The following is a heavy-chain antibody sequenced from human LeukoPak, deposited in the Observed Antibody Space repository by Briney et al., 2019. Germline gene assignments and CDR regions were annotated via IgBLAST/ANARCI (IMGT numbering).Heavy chain of an antibody. CDR1: GFTFSTYS. J-gene: IGHJ6*02. Sequence: GGSLRLSCAACGFTFSTYSMNWVRQAPGKGLEWVSYITSISSIILYADSVKGRFTISRDNAKNSLYLQMNSLRDEDTAVYYCARDRPGSNHYYYGLDVWGQGTTVTVSS. CDR2: ITSISSII. V-gene: IGHV3-48*02. CDR3: ARDRPGSNHYYYGLDV. D-gene: IGHD2-2*01.